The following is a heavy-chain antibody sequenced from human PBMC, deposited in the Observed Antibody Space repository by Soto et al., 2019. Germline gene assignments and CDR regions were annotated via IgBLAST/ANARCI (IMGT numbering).Heavy chain of an antibody. CDR1: GFTFSSYS. Sequence: EVQLVESGGGLVQPGGSLRLSCAASGFTFSSYSMNWVRQAPGKGLEWVSYISSSSSTIYYADSVKGRFTISRDNAKNSLYLHMNCLRAADTAVYYCASANYYGSPWDFDYWGQGTLVTVSS. CDR2: ISSSSSTI. V-gene: IGHV3-48*01. J-gene: IGHJ4*02. D-gene: IGHD3-10*01. CDR3: ASANYYGSPWDFDY.